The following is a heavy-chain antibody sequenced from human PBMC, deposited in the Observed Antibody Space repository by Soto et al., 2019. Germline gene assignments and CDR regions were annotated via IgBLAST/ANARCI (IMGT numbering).Heavy chain of an antibody. V-gene: IGHV3-74*01. J-gene: IGHJ6*02. Sequence: LRLSCAASGFSVSNYWMNWVRQAPGKELVWVSHIKSDGTTSYADSVEGRFTVSRDDAKNTFYLQMNGLRAEDTAVYYCAKDRGEEGLKFLEWFGGMDVWGHGTTVTVSS. CDR3: AKDRGEEGLKFLEWFGGMDV. CDR1: GFSVSNYW. CDR2: IKSDGTT. D-gene: IGHD3-3*01.